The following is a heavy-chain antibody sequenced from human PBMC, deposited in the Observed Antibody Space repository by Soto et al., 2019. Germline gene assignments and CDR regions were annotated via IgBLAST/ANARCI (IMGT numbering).Heavy chain of an antibody. V-gene: IGHV1-18*04. CDR2: ISAYNGNT. J-gene: IGHJ4*02. Sequence: ASVKVSCKASGYTFTSYGISWLRQAPGQGLEWMGWISAYNGNTNYAQKLQGRVTMTTDTSTSTAYMELRSLRSDDTAVYYCAREDSSGWYFGEIDYWGQGTLVTVSS. D-gene: IGHD6-19*01. CDR1: GYTFTSYG. CDR3: AREDSSGWYFGEIDY.